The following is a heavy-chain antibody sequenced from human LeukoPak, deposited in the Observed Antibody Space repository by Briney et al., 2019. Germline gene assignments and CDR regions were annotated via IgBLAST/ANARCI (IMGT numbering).Heavy chain of an antibody. D-gene: IGHD2-2*02. CDR3: ASDRGCSTASCYIPDAFDI. CDR1: GYTFTSYY. CDR2: INPSGGST. J-gene: IGHJ3*02. Sequence: ASVKVSCKASGYTFTSYYLHWVRQAPGQGLEWMGIINPSGGSTSYAQKFQGRVTMTRDTSTSTVYMELGSLRSEDTAVYYCASDRGCSTASCYIPDAFDIWGQGTMVTVSS. V-gene: IGHV1-46*01.